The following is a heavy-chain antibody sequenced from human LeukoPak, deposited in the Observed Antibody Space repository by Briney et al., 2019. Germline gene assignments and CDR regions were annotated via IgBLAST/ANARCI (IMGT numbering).Heavy chain of an antibody. Sequence: SETLSLTCAVYGGSFSGYYWSWIRQPPGKGLEWIGEINHSGSTNYNPSLKSRVTISVDTSKNQFSLKLSFVTAADTAVYYCASQSDYGDYRHNNWFDPWGQGTLVTVSS. V-gene: IGHV4-34*01. CDR3: ASQSDYGDYRHNNWFDP. J-gene: IGHJ5*02. D-gene: IGHD4-17*01. CDR2: INHSGST. CDR1: GGSFSGYY.